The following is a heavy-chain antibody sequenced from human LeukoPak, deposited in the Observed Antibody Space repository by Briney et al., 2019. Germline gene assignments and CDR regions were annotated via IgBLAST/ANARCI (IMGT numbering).Heavy chain of an antibody. CDR1: GGSISSYY. J-gene: IGHJ4*02. CDR2: IYTSGST. D-gene: IGHD6-13*01. CDR3: ARMIIAAAGTTATYFDY. V-gene: IGHV4-4*07. Sequence: SETLSLTCTVSGGSISSYYWSWIRQPAGKGLEWIGRIYTSGSTNYNPSLKSRVHMSVDTSKIQFSLKLSSVTAADTAVYYCARMIIAAAGTTATYFDYWGQGTLVTVSS.